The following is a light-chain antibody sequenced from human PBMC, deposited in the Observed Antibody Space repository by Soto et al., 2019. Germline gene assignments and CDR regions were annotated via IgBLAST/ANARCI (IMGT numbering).Light chain of an antibody. Sequence: QSALTQPASVSGSPGQSITISCTGTSSDVGAYNYVSWYQQHPGKAPKLMIYDVSNRPSGISDRFSVSKSGNTASLTISNLQADDEADYYCSSYTNSCTYVFGTGTKVTVL. J-gene: IGLJ1*01. CDR3: SSYTNSCTYV. CDR2: DVS. V-gene: IGLV2-14*01. CDR1: SSDVGAYNY.